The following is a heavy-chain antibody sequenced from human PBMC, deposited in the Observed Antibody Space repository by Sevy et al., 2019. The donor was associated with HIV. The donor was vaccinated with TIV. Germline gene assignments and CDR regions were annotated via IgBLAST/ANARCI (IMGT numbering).Heavy chain of an antibody. D-gene: IGHD3-10*01. J-gene: IGHJ5*02. CDR2: IYYSGST. V-gene: IGHV4-30-4*01. CDR3: ARDYMSGRNWFDP. CDR1: GGSISSGDYY. Sequence: SETLSLTCTVSGGSISSGDYYWSWIRQPPGKGLERIGYIYYSGSTYYNPSLKSRVTISVDTSKNQFSLKLSSVTAADTAVYYCARDYMSGRNWFDPWGQGTLVTVSS.